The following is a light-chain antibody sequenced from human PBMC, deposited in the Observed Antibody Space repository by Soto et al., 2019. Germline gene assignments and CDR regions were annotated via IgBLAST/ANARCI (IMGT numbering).Light chain of an antibody. CDR3: QQYGSSPFT. CDR2: GSS. Sequence: EIVMTQSPATLSVSPGERATLSCRASQSVSSNLAWYQQKPGQPPRLLISGSSIRATGIPKRFSGSASGTNFTLTISSLEPEDFAVFYCQQYGSSPFTFGPGTKVDIK. V-gene: IGKV3-20*01. CDR1: QSVSSN. J-gene: IGKJ3*01.